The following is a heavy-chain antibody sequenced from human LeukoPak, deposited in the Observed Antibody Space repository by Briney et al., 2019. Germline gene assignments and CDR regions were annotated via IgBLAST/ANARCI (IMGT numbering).Heavy chain of an antibody. V-gene: IGHV3-73*01. CDR3: TSGLSVRRSNNTPVDY. D-gene: IGHD1-1*01. Sequence: GGSLRLSCTASGFTFSGSAMHWVRQASGKGLEWVGRIRSKANSYATVYAASVKGRFTISRDDSKDTAYLQMNSLKTEDTAVYYCTSGLSVRRSNNTPVDYWGQGTLVTVSS. CDR2: IRSKANSYAT. J-gene: IGHJ4*02. CDR1: GFTFSGSA.